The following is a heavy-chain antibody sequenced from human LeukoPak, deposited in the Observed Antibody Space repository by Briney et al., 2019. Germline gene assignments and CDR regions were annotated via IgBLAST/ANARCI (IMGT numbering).Heavy chain of an antibody. CDR2: ISYDGSNK. Sequence: GRSLRLSCAASGFTFSSYAMHWVRQAPGKGLEWVAVISYDGSNKYYADSVKGRFTISRDNSKNTLYLQMNSLRAEDTAVYYCAKDDCTNGVCLYSSSWYARGGDWGQGTLVTVSS. J-gene: IGHJ4*02. CDR3: AKDDCTNGVCLYSSSWYARGGD. D-gene: IGHD2-8*01. V-gene: IGHV3-30-3*01. CDR1: GFTFSSYA.